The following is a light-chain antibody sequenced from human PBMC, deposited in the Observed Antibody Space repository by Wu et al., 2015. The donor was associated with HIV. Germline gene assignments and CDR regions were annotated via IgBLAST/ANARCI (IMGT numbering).Light chain of an antibody. CDR1: QDVSKN. CDR2: ATS. V-gene: IGKV3-15*01. Sequence: EVLMTQSPATLSVSPGERATFSCRASQDVSKNLAWYQHRPGQAPRLLISATSTRASGVPPRFSGTGSGTEFTLTISSLQSEDFAVYYCQQYNNWPLTFGQGTKV. J-gene: IGKJ1*01. CDR3: QQYNNWPLT.